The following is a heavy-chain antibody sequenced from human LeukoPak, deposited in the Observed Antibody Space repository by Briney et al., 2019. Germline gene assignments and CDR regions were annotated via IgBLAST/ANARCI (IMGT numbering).Heavy chain of an antibody. CDR1: GFTFSSYE. V-gene: IGHV3-48*03. CDR2: ISSSGSTI. J-gene: IGHJ4*02. Sequence: GGSLRLSCAASGFTFSSYEMNWVRQAPGKGLEWVSYISSSGSTIYYADSVKGRFTISRDNAKNSLYLQMNSLRAEDTAVYYCARERYDISTGYYPTLDFDYWGQGTLVTVSS. CDR3: ARERYDISTGYYPTLDFDY. D-gene: IGHD3-9*01.